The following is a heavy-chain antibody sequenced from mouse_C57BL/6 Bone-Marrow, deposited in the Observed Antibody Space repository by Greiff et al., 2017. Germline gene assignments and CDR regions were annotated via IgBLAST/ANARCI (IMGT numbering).Heavy chain of an antibody. CDR3: ARGTWLPPWFAY. CDR2: IYPGDGDT. J-gene: IGHJ3*01. CDR1: GYAFSSSW. V-gene: IGHV1-82*01. D-gene: IGHD2-2*01. Sequence: QVQLQQSGPELVKPGASVKISCKASGYAFSSSWMNWVKQRPGKGLEWIGRIYPGDGDTNYNGKFKGKATLTADKSSSTAYMQLSSLTSEDSAVYFCARGTWLPPWFAYWGQGTLVTVSA.